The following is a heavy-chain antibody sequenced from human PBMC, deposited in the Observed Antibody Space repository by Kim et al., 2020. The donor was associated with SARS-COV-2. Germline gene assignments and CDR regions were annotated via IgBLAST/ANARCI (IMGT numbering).Heavy chain of an antibody. CDR1: GFTFSSYS. V-gene: IGHV3-48*02. Sequence: GGSLTLSCAASGFTFSSYSMNWVRQAPGKGLEWVSYITSSSSTIYYADSVKGRFTISRDNAKNSLYLQMNSLRDEDTAVYYCARDWALYDSSGYYQGGGLDYWDQGTLVTVSS. J-gene: IGHJ4*02. CDR2: ITSSSSTI. CDR3: ARDWALYDSSGYYQGGGLDY. D-gene: IGHD3-22*01.